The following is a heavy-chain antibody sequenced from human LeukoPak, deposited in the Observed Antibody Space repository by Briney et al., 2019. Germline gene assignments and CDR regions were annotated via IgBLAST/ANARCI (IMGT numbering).Heavy chain of an antibody. Sequence: PGGSLTLSCAASGFTFSTFALSWFRQAPGKGPEWVSAISSVSRTYYAGSVKGRFAISRDNSENTLFLHMNSLRSEDTAIYYCAKEVPGPGWYTVDYWGQGTLVTVSS. CDR1: GFTFSTFA. J-gene: IGHJ4*02. D-gene: IGHD6-19*01. CDR3: AKEVPGPGWYTVDY. CDR2: ISSVSRT. V-gene: IGHV3-23*01.